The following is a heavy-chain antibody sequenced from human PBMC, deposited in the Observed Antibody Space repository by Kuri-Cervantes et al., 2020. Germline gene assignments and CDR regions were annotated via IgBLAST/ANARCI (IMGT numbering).Heavy chain of an antibody. CDR1: GGSISSSSYY. J-gene: IGHJ4*02. CDR3: ARGVEGFLDYFDY. D-gene: IGHD2-15*01. CDR2: IYYSGGT. V-gene: IGHV4-61*05. Sequence: SETLSLTCTVSGGSISSSSYYWGWIRQPPGKGLEWIGYIYYSGGTNYNPSLKSRVTISVDTSKNQFSLRQTSVTAADTAVYYCARGVEGFLDYFDYWGQGTLVTVSS.